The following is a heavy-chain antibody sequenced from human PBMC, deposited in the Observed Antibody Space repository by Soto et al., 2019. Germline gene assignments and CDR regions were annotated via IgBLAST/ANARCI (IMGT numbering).Heavy chain of an antibody. CDR3: VRRHVSATGIDWFDP. J-gene: IGHJ5*02. CDR2: INAANGDT. V-gene: IGHV1-3*01. CDR1: GFTFSTND. D-gene: IGHD6-13*01. Sequence: ASVKVSCKASGFTFSTNDINWVRQAPGQGLQWMGWINAANGDTKYSPKFQGRVTITRDTSASTAYMELSSLRSEDTAVYYCVRRHVSATGIDWFDPWGQGTLVTAPQ.